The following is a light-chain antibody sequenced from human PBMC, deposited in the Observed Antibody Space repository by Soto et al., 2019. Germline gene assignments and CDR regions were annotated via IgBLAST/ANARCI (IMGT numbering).Light chain of an antibody. CDR1: QSVSSY. CDR2: DAS. V-gene: IGKV3-11*01. J-gene: IGKJ4*01. CDR3: QQRSNWPPFLLT. Sequence: EIVLTQSPATLSLSTGERATLSCRASQSVSSYLAWYQQKPGQAPRLLIYDASNRATGIPARFSGSGSGTDFTLTISSLEPEDFAVYYCQQRSNWPPFLLTFGGGTKVDIK.